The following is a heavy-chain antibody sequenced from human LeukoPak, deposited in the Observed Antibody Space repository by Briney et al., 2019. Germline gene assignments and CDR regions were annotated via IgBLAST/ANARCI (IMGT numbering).Heavy chain of an antibody. D-gene: IGHD2-2*01. V-gene: IGHV3-11*04. J-gene: IGHJ4*02. CDR3: ARADCSSTSCYERDY. CDR2: MSSSDTTI. CDR1: GFTFSDYY. Sequence: GGSLRLFCAGSGFTFSDYYMSWMRQAPGKGLEWVSYMSSSDTTIYYADSVKGRFTISRDNAQNSLYLQMNTLRADDTAVYYCARADCSSTSCYERDYWGQGTLVTVSS.